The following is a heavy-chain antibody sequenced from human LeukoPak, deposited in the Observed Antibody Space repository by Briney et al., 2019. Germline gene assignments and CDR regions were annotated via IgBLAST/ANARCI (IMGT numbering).Heavy chain of an antibody. CDR1: GGSFSDYD. J-gene: IGHJ4*02. CDR2: IYHSGST. V-gene: IGHV4-34*01. D-gene: IGHD3-10*01. CDR3: ARDPGSGYFDY. Sequence: PSETLSLTCALYGGSFSDYDWSWIRQPPGKGLEWIGEIYHSGSTNYNPSLKSRVTISVDKSKNQFPLKLSSVTAADTAVYYCARDPGSGYFDYWGQGTLVTVSS.